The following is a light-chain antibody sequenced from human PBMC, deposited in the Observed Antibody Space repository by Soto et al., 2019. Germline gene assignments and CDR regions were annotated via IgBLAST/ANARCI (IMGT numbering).Light chain of an antibody. V-gene: IGKV3-20*01. CDR1: QSVSSSY. J-gene: IGKJ3*01. CDR2: AAS. Sequence: EIVLTQSPGTLSLSPGERATLTCRASQSVSSSYLAWYQQKPGQAPRLLIYAASSRATGIPDRFSGSGSGTDFTLTISRLEPEDFAVYYCQQYTSGATCGPGTKVDI. CDR3: QQYTSGAT.